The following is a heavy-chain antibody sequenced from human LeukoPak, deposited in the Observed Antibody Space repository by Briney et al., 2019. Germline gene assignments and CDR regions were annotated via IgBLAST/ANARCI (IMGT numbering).Heavy chain of an antibody. D-gene: IGHD3-10*01. CDR1: GFTFSSYA. J-gene: IGHJ4*02. V-gene: IGHV3-30-3*01. Sequence: GRSLRLSCAASGFTFSSYAMHWVRQAPGKGLEWVAVISYDGSSKYYADSVKGRFTISRDNSKNTLYLQMNSLRAEDTAVYYCAKETEDYYGSGSSYTYFDYWGQGTLVTVSS. CDR2: ISYDGSSK. CDR3: AKETEDYYGSGSSYTYFDY.